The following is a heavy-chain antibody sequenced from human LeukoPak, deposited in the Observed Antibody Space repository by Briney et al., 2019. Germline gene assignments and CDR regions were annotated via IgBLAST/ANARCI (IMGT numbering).Heavy chain of an antibody. V-gene: IGHV4-34*01. J-gene: IGHJ4*02. Sequence: PSETLSLTCAVYGGSFSGYYWSWIRRPPGKGLEWIGEINHSGSTNYNPSLKSRVTISVDTSKNQFSLKLTSVTAADTAVYYCARGYSYVDNWGQGTLVTVSS. CDR2: INHSGST. CDR1: GGSFSGYY. D-gene: IGHD5-18*01. CDR3: ARGYSYVDN.